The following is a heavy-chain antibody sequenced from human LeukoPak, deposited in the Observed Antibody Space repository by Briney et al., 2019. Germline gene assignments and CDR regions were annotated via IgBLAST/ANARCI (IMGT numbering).Heavy chain of an antibody. CDR1: GFTFSSYS. D-gene: IGHD1-26*01. CDR2: ISSSSSYI. V-gene: IGHV3-21*01. CDR3: ARDTNPRYSGSYYGY. J-gene: IGHJ4*02. Sequence: GGSLRLSCAASGFTFSSYSMNWVRQAPGKGLEWVSSISSSSSYIYYADSVKGRFTISRDNSKNTLYLQMNSLRAEDTAVYYCARDTNPRYSGSYYGYWGQGTLVTVSS.